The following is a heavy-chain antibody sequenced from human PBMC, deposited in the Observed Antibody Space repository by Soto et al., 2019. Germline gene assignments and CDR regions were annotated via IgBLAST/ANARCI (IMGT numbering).Heavy chain of an antibody. CDR1: GGSISSGDYY. CDR3: ARDRLSPSAPVVTLYYYYGMDV. CDR2: IYYSGST. D-gene: IGHD2-21*02. V-gene: IGHV4-30-4*01. J-gene: IGHJ6*02. Sequence: SETLSLTCTVSGGSISSGDYYWSWIRQPPGKGLEWIGCIYYSGSTYYNPSLKSRVTISVDTSKNQFSLKLSSVTAADTAVYYCARDRLSPSAPVVTLYYYYGMDVWGQGTTVTAP.